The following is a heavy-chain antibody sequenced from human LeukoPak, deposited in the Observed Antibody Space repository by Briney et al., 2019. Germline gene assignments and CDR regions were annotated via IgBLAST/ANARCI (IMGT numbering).Heavy chain of an antibody. CDR2: IWYDESNK. J-gene: IGHJ6*02. V-gene: IGHV3-33*01. Sequence: GRSLRLSCAASGFTFSSYGMHWVRQAPGKGLEWVAVIWYDESNKYYADSVKGRFTISRDNSKNTLYLQMNSLRAEDTAVYYCARGPRQWLDYYYYYGMDVWGQGTTVTVSS. CDR3: ARGPRQWLDYYYYYGMDV. CDR1: GFTFSSYG. D-gene: IGHD6-19*01.